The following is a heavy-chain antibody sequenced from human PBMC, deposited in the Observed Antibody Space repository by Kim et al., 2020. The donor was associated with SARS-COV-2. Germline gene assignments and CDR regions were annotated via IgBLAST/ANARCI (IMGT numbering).Heavy chain of an antibody. CDR1: GGSISSSSYY. V-gene: IGHV4-39*01. J-gene: IGHJ4*02. Sequence: SETLSLTCTVSGGSISSSSYYWGWIRQPPGKGLEWIGSIYYSGSTYYNPSLKSRVTISVDTSKNQFSLKLSSVTAADTAVYYCASQPYSSSWLSRVDYWGQGTLVTVSS. CDR3: ASQPYSSSWLSRVDY. D-gene: IGHD6-13*01. CDR2: IYYSGST.